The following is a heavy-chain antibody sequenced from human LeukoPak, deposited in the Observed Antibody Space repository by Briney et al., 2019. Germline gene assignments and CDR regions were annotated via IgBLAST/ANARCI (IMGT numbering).Heavy chain of an antibody. CDR2: INPNSGGT. D-gene: IGHD2-2*01. Sequence: ASVKVSCKASGYTFTGYYMHWVRQAPGQGLEWMGWINPNSGGTNYAQKFQGRVTMTRDTSTSTVYMELSSLRSEDTAVYYCARRGGWEYQLPFDYWGQGTLVTVSS. J-gene: IGHJ4*02. V-gene: IGHV1-2*02. CDR1: GYTFTGYY. CDR3: ARRGGWEYQLPFDY.